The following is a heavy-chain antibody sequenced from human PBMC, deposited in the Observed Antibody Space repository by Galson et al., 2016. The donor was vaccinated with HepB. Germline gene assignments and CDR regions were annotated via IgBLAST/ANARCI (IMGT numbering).Heavy chain of an antibody. Sequence: SLRLSCAASGFRFSDYGMHWVRQAPGKGLEWVAVISYDGSNAYYADSVKGRFTISRDNSKATLFLEMHSLRVEDTAAYYCAKDWYVVVVPAAMVDDYWGHGTLVTVSS. CDR3: AKDWYVVVVPAAMVDDY. D-gene: IGHD2-2*01. V-gene: IGHV3-30*18. CDR1: GFRFSDYG. J-gene: IGHJ4*01. CDR2: ISYDGSNA.